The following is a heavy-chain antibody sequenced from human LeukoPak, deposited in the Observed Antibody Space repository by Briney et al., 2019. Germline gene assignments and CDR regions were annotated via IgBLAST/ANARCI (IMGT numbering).Heavy chain of an antibody. V-gene: IGHV3-23*01. CDR1: GFTLNSNA. CDR3: AKEEVPNDY. D-gene: IGHD2-2*01. J-gene: IGHJ4*02. Sequence: PGGSLRLSCAVSGFTLNSNAMCWVRQAPGKGLEWVSGISRMGVTTYYADSEKGRFTISRDTSKNTLYLQMNTLRPEDTAVYYCAKEEVPNDYWGQGTLVTVSS. CDR2: ISRMGVTT.